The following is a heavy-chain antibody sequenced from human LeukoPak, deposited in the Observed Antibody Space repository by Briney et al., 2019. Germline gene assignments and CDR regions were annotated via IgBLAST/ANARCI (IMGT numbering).Heavy chain of an antibody. J-gene: IGHJ3*02. CDR1: GFTFSDYL. CDR2: IRKKDKSYTT. Sequence: QPGGSLRLSCAASGFTFSDYLMDWVRQAPGKGLEWVGRIRKKDKSYTTQYAPSVEGRFTISRDDSRSSLYLQMNSLKTEDTAVYYCSRDGSSSDWSAFDIWGQGTMVTVSS. V-gene: IGHV3-72*01. CDR3: SRDGSSSDWSAFDI. D-gene: IGHD6-25*01.